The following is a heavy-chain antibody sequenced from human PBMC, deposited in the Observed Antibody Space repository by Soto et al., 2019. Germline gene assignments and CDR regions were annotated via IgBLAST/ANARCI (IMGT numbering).Heavy chain of an antibody. Sequence: PGGSLRLSCAASGFTFSSYSMNWVRQAPGKGLEWVSSISSSSSYIYYADSVKGRFTISRDNAKNSLYLQMNSLRAEDTAVYYCARDLDSSGWHLNYYYYGMDVWGQGTTVTVSS. V-gene: IGHV3-21*01. J-gene: IGHJ6*02. CDR1: GFTFSSYS. D-gene: IGHD6-19*01. CDR2: ISSSSSYI. CDR3: ARDLDSSGWHLNYYYYGMDV.